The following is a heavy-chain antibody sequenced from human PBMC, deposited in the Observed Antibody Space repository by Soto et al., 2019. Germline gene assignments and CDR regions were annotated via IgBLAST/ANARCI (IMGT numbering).Heavy chain of an antibody. V-gene: IGHV1-3*01. D-gene: IGHD4-4*01. CDR1: GYTFTSYP. Sequence: ASVKVSCKASGYTFTSYPIHWVRRAPGQRLEWMGWIDAGDGNTKYPQKFLGRVTFTTDTSARTVYMALSSLRSEDTAVYYCAKAVTTVYWGQGPLVTVSA. CDR3: AKAVTTVY. J-gene: IGHJ4*02. CDR2: IDAGDGNT.